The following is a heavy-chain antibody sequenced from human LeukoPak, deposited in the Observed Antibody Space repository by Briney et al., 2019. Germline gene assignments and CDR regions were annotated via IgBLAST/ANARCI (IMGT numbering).Heavy chain of an antibody. CDR2: ISADNGDT. Sequence: ASVKVSCKTSGYIFSKFRISWVRQAPGQGLEWMGWISADNGDTNYAQKFQDRVTMTTDTSANTAYMELGSLTSEDTAVYYCARGRDGYNYFDYWGQGTLVTVSS. V-gene: IGHV1-18*01. D-gene: IGHD5-24*01. CDR1: GYIFSKFR. CDR3: ARGRDGYNYFDY. J-gene: IGHJ4*02.